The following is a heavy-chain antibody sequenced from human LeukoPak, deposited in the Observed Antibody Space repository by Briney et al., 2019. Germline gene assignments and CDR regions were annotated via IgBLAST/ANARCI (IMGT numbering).Heavy chain of an antibody. D-gene: IGHD2-2*01. CDR2: ISYDGSNK. V-gene: IGHV3-30*18. Sequence: PGGSLRLSCAASGFTFSTYGMHWVRQALGKGLEWVAIISYDGSNKYYSDSVKGRFTISRDNSKNTLYLQMSSLRAEDTAVYYCAKCGYCSSTSYPGDGMDVWGQGTTVTVSS. J-gene: IGHJ6*02. CDR1: GFTFSTYG. CDR3: AKCGYCSSTSYPGDGMDV.